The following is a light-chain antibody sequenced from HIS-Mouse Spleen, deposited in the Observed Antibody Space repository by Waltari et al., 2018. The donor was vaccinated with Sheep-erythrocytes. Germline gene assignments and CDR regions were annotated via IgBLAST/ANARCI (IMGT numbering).Light chain of an antibody. CDR3: QQYGSSLRT. CDR1: QSVSSSY. CDR2: GAS. Sequence: EIVLTQSPGTLSLSPGERATLSCRASQSVSSSYLAWYQQKPGQAPRLLSYGASSRATGIPDRFSGSGSGTEFTLTISRLEPEDFAVYYCQQYGSSLRTFGQGTKVEIK. J-gene: IGKJ1*01. V-gene: IGKV3-20*01.